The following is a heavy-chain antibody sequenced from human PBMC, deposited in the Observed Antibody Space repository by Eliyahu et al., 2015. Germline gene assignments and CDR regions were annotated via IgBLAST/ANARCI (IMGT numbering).Heavy chain of an antibody. Sequence: QVQLVESGGGLVKPGGSLRPSCAAXGFTFSXYXLXWXRQAPGKGLVGVSYISSSSSYTNYADSVKGRFTISRDNAKNSLYLQMNSLRAEDTAVYYCARLFFKPPGWEGSPIDHNWFDPWGQGTLVTVSS. CDR3: ARLFFKPPGWEGSPIDHNWFDP. V-gene: IGHV3-11*06. CDR1: GFTFSXYX. J-gene: IGHJ5*02. CDR2: ISSSSSYT. D-gene: IGHD2-2*01.